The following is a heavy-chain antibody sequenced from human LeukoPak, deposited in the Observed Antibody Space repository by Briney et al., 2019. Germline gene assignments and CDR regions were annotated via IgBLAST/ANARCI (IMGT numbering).Heavy chain of an antibody. V-gene: IGHV4-59*12. CDR3: ARKEQYYYYYMDV. D-gene: IGHD1-26*01. Sequence: PSETLSLTCTVSGGSISSYYWSWIRQPPGKGLEWIGYIYYSGSTNYNPSLKSRVTISVDTSKNQFSLKLSSVTAADTAVYFCARKEQYYYYYMDVWGKGTTVTVSS. CDR2: IYYSGST. CDR1: GGSISSYY. J-gene: IGHJ6*03.